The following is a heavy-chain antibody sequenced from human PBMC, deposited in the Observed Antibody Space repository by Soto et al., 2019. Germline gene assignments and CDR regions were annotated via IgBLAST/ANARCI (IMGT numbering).Heavy chain of an antibody. CDR3: AKSPYGDPNYYYYYMDV. CDR2: ISGSGGST. V-gene: IGHV3-23*01. Sequence: GGSLRLSCAASGFTFSSYAMSWVRQAPGKGLEWVSAISGSGGSTYYADSVKGRFTISRDNSKNTLYLQMNSLRAEDTAVYYCAKSPYGDPNYYYYYMDVWGKGTTVTVSS. CDR1: GFTFSSYA. J-gene: IGHJ6*03. D-gene: IGHD4-17*01.